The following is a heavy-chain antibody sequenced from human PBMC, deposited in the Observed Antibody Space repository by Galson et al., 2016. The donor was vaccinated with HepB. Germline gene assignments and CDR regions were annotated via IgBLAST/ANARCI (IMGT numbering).Heavy chain of an antibody. J-gene: IGHJ4*02. CDR1: GFTFSSYG. D-gene: IGHD3-22*01. Sequence: SLRLSCAASGFTFSSYGMHWVRQAPGKGLEWVAVISYDGSNKYYADSVKGRFTISRDNSKNTLYLQMNSLRAEDTAVYYCAKGGDSSGYLDYWGQETLVTVSS. CDR3: AKGGDSSGYLDY. CDR2: ISYDGSNK. V-gene: IGHV3-30*18.